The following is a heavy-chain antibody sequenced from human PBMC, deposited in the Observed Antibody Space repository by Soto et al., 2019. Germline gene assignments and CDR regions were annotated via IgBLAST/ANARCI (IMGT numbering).Heavy chain of an antibody. Sequence: EVQLVESGGGLVQPGGSLRLSCAASGFTFSSYWMSWVRQTPGKGLEWVASIKQDGSEKYYVDSVKGRFTISRDNAKNSLYLQRISLRAEDTAVYYGARGRSAASWGQGTLVTVS. J-gene: IGHJ5*02. V-gene: IGHV3-7*04. CDR1: GFTFSSYW. CDR3: ARGRSAAS. D-gene: IGHD6-13*01. CDR2: IKQDGSEK.